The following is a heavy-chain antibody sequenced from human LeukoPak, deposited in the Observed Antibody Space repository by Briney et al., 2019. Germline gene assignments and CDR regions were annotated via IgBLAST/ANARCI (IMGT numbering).Heavy chain of an antibody. CDR3: ARDQEAFDY. CDR2: IIPIFGTA. J-gene: IGHJ4*02. Sequence: SVKVSCKASGGTFSSYATSWVRQAPGQGLEWMGGIIPIFGTANYAQKFQGRVTVTRDTSTSTVHMELSGLRSEDTAVYYCARDQEAFDYWGQGTLVTVSS. V-gene: IGHV1-69*05. CDR1: GGTFSSYA.